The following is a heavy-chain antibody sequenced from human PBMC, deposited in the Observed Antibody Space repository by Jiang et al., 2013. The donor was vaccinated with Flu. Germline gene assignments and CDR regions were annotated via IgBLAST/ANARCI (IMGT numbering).Heavy chain of an antibody. Sequence: KPTQTLTLTCTFSGFSLTTSGMCVSWIRQPPGKALEWLARIDWDDDKYYSPSLQTRLSISKDTSKNQVVLTLTNMGPVDTATYYCAWVAAATGYFHYFDYWGQGTLVTVSS. CDR2: IDWDDDK. V-gene: IGHV2-70*11. D-gene: IGHD3-9*01. J-gene: IGHJ4*02. CDR1: GFSLTTSGMC. CDR3: AWVAAATGYFHYFDY.